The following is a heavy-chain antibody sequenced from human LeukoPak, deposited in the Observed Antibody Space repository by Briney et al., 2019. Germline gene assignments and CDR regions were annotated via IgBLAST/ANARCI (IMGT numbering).Heavy chain of an antibody. CDR1: GYTFTSYD. CDR3: ARGARSGYDSRFDY. J-gene: IGHJ4*02. CDR2: MNPNSGNT. D-gene: IGHD5-12*01. Sequence: ASVKVSCKASGYTFTSYDINWVRQATGQGLEWMGWMNPNSGNTGYAQKFQGRVTMTRNTSISTAYMELSSLRSEDTAVYYCARGARSGYDSRFDYWGQGTLVTVSS. V-gene: IGHV1-8*01.